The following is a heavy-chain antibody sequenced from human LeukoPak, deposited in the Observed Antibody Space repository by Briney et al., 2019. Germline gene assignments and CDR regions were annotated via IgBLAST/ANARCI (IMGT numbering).Heavy chain of an antibody. CDR1: GDSVSRDSIA. J-gene: IGHJ4*02. Sequence: SQTLSLTCAISGDSVSRDSIAWNWIRQSPSRGLEWLGRTYYKSVWYNDYAVHMKSRITISPDTSKNQFSLQLNSVTPDDTAVYYCARGTGWPHFDYWGQGILVTVSS. V-gene: IGHV6-1*01. D-gene: IGHD6-19*01. CDR2: TYYKSVWYN. CDR3: ARGTGWPHFDY.